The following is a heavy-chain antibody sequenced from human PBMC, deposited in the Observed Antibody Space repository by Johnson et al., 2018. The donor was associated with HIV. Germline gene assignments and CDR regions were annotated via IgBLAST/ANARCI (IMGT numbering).Heavy chain of an antibody. D-gene: IGHD2-21*02. Sequence: QVQLVESGGGVVRPGESLRLSCTVSGFTFSSYGMHWVRQAPGKGLEWVAVISYDGSNKYYADSVKGRFTISRDNSKNTVYLQMNSLSAEDTAVYYCARDSLTASLDAFDLWGQGTVVTVSS. V-gene: IGHV3-30*03. J-gene: IGHJ3*01. CDR1: GFTFSSYG. CDR3: ARDSLTASLDAFDL. CDR2: ISYDGSNK.